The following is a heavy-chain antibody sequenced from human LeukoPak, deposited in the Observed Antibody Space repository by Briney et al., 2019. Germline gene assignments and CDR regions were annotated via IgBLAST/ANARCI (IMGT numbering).Heavy chain of an antibody. CDR1: GGSISSYY. J-gene: IGHJ3*02. Sequence: SETLSLTCTVSGGSISSYYWSWIRQPPGKGLEWIGYIYYSGSTNYNPSPKSRVTISVDTSKNQFSLKLSSVTAADTAVYYCARQGGGKSSYAFDIWGQGTMVTVSS. V-gene: IGHV4-59*08. D-gene: IGHD4-23*01. CDR3: ARQGGGKSSYAFDI. CDR2: IYYSGST.